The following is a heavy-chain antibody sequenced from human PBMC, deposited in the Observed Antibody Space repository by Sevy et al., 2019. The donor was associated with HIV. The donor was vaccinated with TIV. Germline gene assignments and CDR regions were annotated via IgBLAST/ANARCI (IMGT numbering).Heavy chain of an antibody. V-gene: IGHV3-23*01. D-gene: IGHD3-22*01. CDR3: AKVYDSSGYYYGVDY. J-gene: IGHJ4*02. CDR1: GFTFSSYA. CDR2: ISGSGGST. Sequence: GGSLRLSCAASGFTFSSYAMIWVRQAPGKGLEWVSAISGSGGSTYYADSVKGRFTISRDNSKNTLYLQMNSLRAEDTAVYYCAKVYDSSGYYYGVDYWGQGTLVTVSS.